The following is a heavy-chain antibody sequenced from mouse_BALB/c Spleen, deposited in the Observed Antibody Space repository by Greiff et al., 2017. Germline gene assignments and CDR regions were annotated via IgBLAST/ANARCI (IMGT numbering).Heavy chain of an antibody. V-gene: IGHV5-6-5*01. Sequence: DVKLVESGGGLVKPGGSLKLSCAASGFTFSSYAMSWVRQTPEKRLEWVASISSGGSTYYPDSVKGRFTISRDNARNILYLQMSSLRSEDTAMYYCARDYGPLDYWGQGTTLTVSS. CDR2: ISSGGST. J-gene: IGHJ2*01. CDR1: GFTFSSYA. D-gene: IGHD1-1*02. CDR3: ARDYGPLDY.